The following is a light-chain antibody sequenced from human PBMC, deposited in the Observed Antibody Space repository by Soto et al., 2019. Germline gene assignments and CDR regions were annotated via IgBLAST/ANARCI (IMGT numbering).Light chain of an antibody. V-gene: IGLV2-23*01. J-gene: IGLJ1*01. CDR3: CSYAGSSTCV. CDR1: SSDVGSYHL. CDR2: EGS. Sequence: QLVLTQPASVSGSPGQSITISCTGTSSDVGSYHLVSWYQHHPGKAPKLMIYEGSKRPSGVSNRFSGSKSGNTASLTISGLQAEDEADYYCCSYAGSSTCVFGTGTKVTVL.